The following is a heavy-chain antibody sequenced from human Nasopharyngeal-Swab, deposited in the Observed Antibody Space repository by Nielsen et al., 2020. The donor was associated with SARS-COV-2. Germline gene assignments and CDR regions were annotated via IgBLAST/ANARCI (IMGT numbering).Heavy chain of an antibody. J-gene: IGHJ5*02. V-gene: IGHV3-48*03. CDR1: GFNFSNYE. Sequence: GSLRLSCTASGFNFSNYEMNWVRQAPGKGLEWISYISSSGTTIYSTESVRGRFTISRDNAENSLSLQMNSLREEDTAVYYCARASRGWSWGQGTLVTVSS. D-gene: IGHD6-19*01. CDR2: ISSSGTTI. CDR3: ARASRGWS.